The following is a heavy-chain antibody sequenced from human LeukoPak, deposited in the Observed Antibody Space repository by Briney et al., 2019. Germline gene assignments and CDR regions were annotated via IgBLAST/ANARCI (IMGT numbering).Heavy chain of an antibody. CDR3: ARDRFFDN. CDR2: IYGGEST. J-gene: IGHJ4*02. V-gene: IGHV3-53*01. Sequence: GESLRLSCAASGFTVSGTYMSWVRQAPGKGLEWVSFIYGGESTYYADSVKGRFTFSTDNSKNTLYLQMNSLRADDTAMYYCARDRFFDNWGQGTLVTVST. CDR1: GFTVSGTY.